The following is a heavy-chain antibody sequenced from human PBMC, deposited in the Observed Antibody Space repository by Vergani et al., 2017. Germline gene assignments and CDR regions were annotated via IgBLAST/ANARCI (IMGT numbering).Heavy chain of an antibody. V-gene: IGHV4-34*01. CDR2: MIHSGGT. J-gene: IGHJ4*02. CDR1: GASFSAYS. D-gene: IGHD4-17*01. Sequence: QVQLRQWGAGLLKPSETLSLTCAVYGASFSAYSWSWIRQPPGKGLEWIGEMIHSGGTNYSPSLKRRVTISMGTSQNHFSLKLDSVTAADTAVYYCARGPTVPGCYFDYWGQGNLVTVSS. CDR3: ARGPTVPGCYFDY.